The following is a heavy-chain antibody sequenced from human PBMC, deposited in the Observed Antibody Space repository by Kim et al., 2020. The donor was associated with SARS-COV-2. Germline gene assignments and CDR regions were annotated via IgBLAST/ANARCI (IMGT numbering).Heavy chain of an antibody. J-gene: IGHJ6*02. V-gene: IGHV4-39*07. D-gene: IGHD1-26*01. CDR2: IYYSGST. CDR3: ARDQGGSFFLGYYYYGMDV. CDR1: GGSISSSSYY. Sequence: SETLSLTCTVSGGSISSSSYYWGWIRQPPGKGLEWIGSIYYSGSTYYNPSLKSRVTISVDTSKNQFSLKLSSVTAADTAVYYCARDQGGSFFLGYYYYGMDVWGQGTTVTVSS.